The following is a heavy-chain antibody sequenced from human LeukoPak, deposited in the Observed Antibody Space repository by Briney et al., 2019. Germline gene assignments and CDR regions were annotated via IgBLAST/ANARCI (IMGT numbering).Heavy chain of an antibody. CDR1: GFTFTKCA. CDR2: ITATGDTA. Sequence: GGSLRLSCVASGFTFTKCATSWIRQAPGKGLEWVAIITATGDTAYYADSVKGRFTISRDNSRNTVYMQMDSLRAEDTAIYYCAGDRNSDWYSPLDYWGQGSQVTVSS. CDR3: AGDRNSDWYSPLDY. V-gene: IGHV3-23*01. D-gene: IGHD6-19*01. J-gene: IGHJ4*02.